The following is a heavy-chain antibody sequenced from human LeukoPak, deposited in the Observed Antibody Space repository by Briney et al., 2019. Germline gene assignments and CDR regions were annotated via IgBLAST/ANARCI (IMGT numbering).Heavy chain of an antibody. J-gene: IGHJ3*02. Sequence: SETLSLTCTVSGGSISSYYWSWIRQPPGKGLEWIGYIYYSGSTNYNPSLKSRVTISVDTSKNQFSLKLSSVTAADTAVYYYARDRDHYDSSGPVGRAFDIWGQGTMVTVSS. V-gene: IGHV4-59*01. D-gene: IGHD3-22*01. CDR3: ARDRDHYDSSGPVGRAFDI. CDR2: IYYSGST. CDR1: GGSISSYY.